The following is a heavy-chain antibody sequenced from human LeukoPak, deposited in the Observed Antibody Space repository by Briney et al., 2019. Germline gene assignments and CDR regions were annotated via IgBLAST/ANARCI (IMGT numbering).Heavy chain of an antibody. CDR1: GFSFSTFW. V-gene: IGHV3-7*01. D-gene: IGHD3-10*01. Sequence: GGSLRLSCAASGFSFSTFWMGWVRQAPGQGLEWVANIREDGSQKYHVDSVKGRFTISRDNAKNSLYLQMNSLRVEDTAVYYCARDSLYGSGSYWFDPWGPGTLVTVSS. CDR3: ARDSLYGSGSYWFDP. CDR2: IREDGSQK. J-gene: IGHJ5*02.